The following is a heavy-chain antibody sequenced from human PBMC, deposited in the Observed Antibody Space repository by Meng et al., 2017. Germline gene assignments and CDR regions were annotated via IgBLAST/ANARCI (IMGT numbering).Heavy chain of an antibody. Sequence: QGEVVRLGGGVKKPGSRVKVSCKASGGTFSSYAISWVRQAPGQGLEWMGGIIPIFGTANYAQKFQGRVTITADESTSTAYMELSSLRSEDTAVYYCARDYGDYAWIAKRWFDPWGRGTLVTVSS. CDR2: IIPIFGTA. D-gene: IGHD4-17*01. CDR1: GGTFSSYA. CDR3: ARDYGDYAWIAKRWFDP. J-gene: IGHJ5*02. V-gene: IGHV1-69*01.